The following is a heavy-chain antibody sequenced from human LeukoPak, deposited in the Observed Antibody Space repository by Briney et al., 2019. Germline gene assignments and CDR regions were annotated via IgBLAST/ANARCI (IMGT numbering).Heavy chain of an antibody. V-gene: IGHV3-74*01. J-gene: IGHJ4*02. CDR2: INSDGSST. Sequence: GGSLRLSCAASGFTFSSYWMHWVRQAPGKGLVWVSRINSDGSSTSYADSVKGRFTISRDNAKNTLYLQMNSLRAEDTAVYYCARVPRTAMVLFNYFDYWGQGTLVTVSS. D-gene: IGHD5-18*01. CDR3: ARVPRTAMVLFNYFDY. CDR1: GFTFSSYW.